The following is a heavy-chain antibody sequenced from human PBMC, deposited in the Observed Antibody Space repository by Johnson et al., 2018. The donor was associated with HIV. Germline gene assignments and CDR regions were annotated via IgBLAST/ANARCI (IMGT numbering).Heavy chain of an antibody. CDR2: IKSRTDGETT. J-gene: IGHJ3*02. D-gene: IGHD5-12*01. CDR1: GFHFGNAW. Sequence: VQLVESGGGLVKPGGSLRLSCVASGFHFGNAWMNWVRQAPGKGLEWVGRIKSRTDGETTAYAAPVKDRFTISRDNSKNTLYLQMNSLRAEDTAVYYCAKIWGDIAATGDAFDIWGQGTMVTVSS. V-gene: IGHV3-15*01. CDR3: AKIWGDIAATGDAFDI.